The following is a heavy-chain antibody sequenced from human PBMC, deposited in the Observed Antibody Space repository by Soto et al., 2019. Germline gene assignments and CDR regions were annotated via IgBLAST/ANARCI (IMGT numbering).Heavy chain of an antibody. J-gene: IGHJ4*02. D-gene: IGHD3-22*01. CDR2: IYFGGTT. CDR3: ARLGGFYQAFES. V-gene: IGHV4-59*12. CDR1: GGSISPYY. Sequence: SETLSLTCAVSGGSISPYYWAWIRRPPGKGLEWLGYIYFGGTTTYNPSLKSRLTMSLDTSKNQFSLKLTSVAAADTAVYYCARLGGFYQAFESWGQGALVTVS.